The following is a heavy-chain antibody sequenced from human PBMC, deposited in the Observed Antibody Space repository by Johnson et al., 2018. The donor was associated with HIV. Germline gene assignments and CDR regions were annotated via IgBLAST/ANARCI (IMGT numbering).Heavy chain of an antibody. V-gene: IGHV3-20*04. CDR2: IDWNGGRH. CDR3: ARERGYSSVLWKLSEDAFDI. Sequence: VQLVESGGGLVQPGGSLRLSCAASGFTFSSYWMSWVRQAPGKGLEWVSGIDWNGGRHGYVDSVKGRFTISRDNAKNSLYLQINSLRAEDTAVYYCARERGYSSVLWKLSEDAFDIWGQGTMVTVSS. CDR1: GFTFSSYW. J-gene: IGHJ3*02. D-gene: IGHD6-19*01.